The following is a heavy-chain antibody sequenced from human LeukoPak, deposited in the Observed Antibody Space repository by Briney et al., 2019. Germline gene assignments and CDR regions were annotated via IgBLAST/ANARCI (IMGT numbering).Heavy chain of an antibody. CDR3: ARDPDHYLPSAFDY. CDR2: IWYDGSNK. J-gene: IGHJ4*02. Sequence: GGSLRLSCAASGFTFSSYGMHWVRQAPGKGLEWVAVIWYDGSNKYYADSVKGRFTISRDNSKNTLYLQMNSLRAEDTAVYYCARDPDHYLPSAFDYWGQGTLVTVSS. CDR1: GFTFSSYG. V-gene: IGHV3-33*01. D-gene: IGHD1-26*01.